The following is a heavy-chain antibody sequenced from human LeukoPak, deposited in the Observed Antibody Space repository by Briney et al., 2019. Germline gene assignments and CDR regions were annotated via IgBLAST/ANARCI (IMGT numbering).Heavy chain of an antibody. CDR2: ISYDGSNK. D-gene: IGHD6-13*01. V-gene: IGHV3-30*18. CDR3: ANGAAAGTGYYYYMNV. CDR1: GFTFSSYG. Sequence: PGGSLRLSCAASGFTFSSYGMHWVRQAPGKGLEWVAVISYDGSNKYYADSVKGRFTISRDNSKNTLYLQMNSLRAEDTAVYYCANGAAAGTGYYYYMNVWGKGTTVTISS. J-gene: IGHJ6*03.